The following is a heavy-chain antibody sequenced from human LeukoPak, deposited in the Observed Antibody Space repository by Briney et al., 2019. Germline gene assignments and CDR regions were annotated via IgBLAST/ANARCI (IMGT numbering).Heavy chain of an antibody. CDR2: ISSSGSTI. Sequence: PGGSLRLSCAASGFTFSDYYMSWIRQAPGKGLEWVSYISSSGSTIYYAGSVKGRFTISRDNAKNSLYLQMNSLRAEDTAVYYCARVLGEDIVVVPAAIVWFDPWGQGTLVTVSS. V-gene: IGHV3-11*01. D-gene: IGHD2-2*01. J-gene: IGHJ5*02. CDR1: GFTFSDYY. CDR3: ARVLGEDIVVVPAAIVWFDP.